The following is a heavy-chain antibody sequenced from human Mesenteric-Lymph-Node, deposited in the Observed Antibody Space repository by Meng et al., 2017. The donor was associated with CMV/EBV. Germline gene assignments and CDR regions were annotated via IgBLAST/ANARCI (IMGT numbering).Heavy chain of an antibody. V-gene: IGHV4-39*06. CDR1: DSITSETFY. J-gene: IGHJ5*02. CDR3: ARMTGYYYVAPRFDP. D-gene: IGHD3-9*01. Sequence: DSITSETFYWGWVRQPPGKGLEWIGLLYYRGSPYYNPPLKSRVTISGHTSNNQITLRLNSVTAADTAVYYCARMTGYYYVAPRFDPWGQGTLVTVSS. CDR2: LYYRGSP.